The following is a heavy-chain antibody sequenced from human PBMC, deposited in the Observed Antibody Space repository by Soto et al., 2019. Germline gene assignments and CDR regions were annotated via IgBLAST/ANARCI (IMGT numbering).Heavy chain of an antibody. CDR1: AGTFSSYA. V-gene: IGHV1-69*13. J-gene: IGHJ5*02. D-gene: IGHD3-3*01. CDR3: ARDHGARYYDFWSGNGFDP. Sequence: SVKVCCKSSAGTFSSYAISWVRQAPGQGLEWMGGIIPIFGTANYAQKFQGRVTITADESTSTAYMELSSLRSEDTAVYYCARDHGARYYDFWSGNGFDPWCQGTLVTVS. CDR2: IIPIFGTA.